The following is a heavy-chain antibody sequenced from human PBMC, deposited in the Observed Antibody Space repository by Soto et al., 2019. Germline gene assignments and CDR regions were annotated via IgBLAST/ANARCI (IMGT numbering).Heavy chain of an antibody. V-gene: IGHV1-18*01. D-gene: IGHD2-21*02. J-gene: IGHJ6*02. CDR3: AREDDGGDRDYYGLDV. Sequence: ASVKVSCKASGYTFTSYGISWVRQAPGQGLEWMGWISAYNGNTNYAQKLQGRVTMTTDTSTSTAYMQLSSVTAADTAVYFSAREDDGGDRDYYGLDVWGQGTTVTVSS. CDR1: GYTFTSYG. CDR2: ISAYNGNT.